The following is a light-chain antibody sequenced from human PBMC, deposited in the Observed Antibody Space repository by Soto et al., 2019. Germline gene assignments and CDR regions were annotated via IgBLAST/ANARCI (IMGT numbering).Light chain of an antibody. V-gene: IGKV4-1*01. J-gene: IGKJ4*01. CDR2: GAS. CDR3: QQYSSIPLT. CDR1: QSVFYESNNKNY. Sequence: DIVMTQSPDSLAVSLGERATINCKSSQSVFYESNNKNYLAWFQQRPGQPPKLLIYGASTRESGVPDRFSGSGSGTDFTLTISNLQAEDVAVYYCQQYSSIPLTFGGGTQVQIK.